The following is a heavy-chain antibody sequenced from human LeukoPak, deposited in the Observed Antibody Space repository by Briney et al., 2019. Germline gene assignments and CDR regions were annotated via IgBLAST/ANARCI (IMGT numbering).Heavy chain of an antibody. J-gene: IGHJ4*02. Sequence: GGSLRLSCAASGFTFSSYAMSWVRQAPGKGLEWVSAISGSGGSTYYADSVKGRFTISRDNSKNTLYLQMNSLRAEDTAVYYCAKDRRGPYGGNSPFDYWGQGTLVTVSS. D-gene: IGHD4-23*01. CDR2: ISGSGGST. V-gene: IGHV3-23*01. CDR1: GFTFSSYA. CDR3: AKDRRGPYGGNSPFDY.